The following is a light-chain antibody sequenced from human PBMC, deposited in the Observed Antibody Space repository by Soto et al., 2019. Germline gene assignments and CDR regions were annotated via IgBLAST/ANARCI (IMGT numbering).Light chain of an antibody. J-gene: IGLJ1*01. CDR2: DVS. Sequence: QSALTQPASVSGSPGQSITISCTGTSSDVGGYNYVSWYQQHPDKAPKLMIYDVSNRPSGISNRFSGSKSGNTASLTISGLQAEDEADYYCSPYTGISNIFGTGTKLTVL. CDR3: SPYTGISNI. V-gene: IGLV2-14*03. CDR1: SSDVGGYNY.